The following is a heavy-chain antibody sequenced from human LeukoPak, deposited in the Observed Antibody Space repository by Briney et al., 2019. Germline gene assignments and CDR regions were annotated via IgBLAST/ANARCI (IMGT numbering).Heavy chain of an antibody. D-gene: IGHD3-22*01. Sequence: ASVKVSCKLSGYTLSEITMHWVRQAPRKGLEWMGGFDPEDGQIFYAEEFQGRVIMTEDTSTDTAYMEMSSLRSEDTATYYCATAHRPDYESSGYNWGFAYWGQGSLVTVSA. CDR1: GYTLSEIT. CDR3: ATAHRPDYESSGYNWGFAY. CDR2: FDPEDGQI. V-gene: IGHV1-24*01. J-gene: IGHJ4*02.